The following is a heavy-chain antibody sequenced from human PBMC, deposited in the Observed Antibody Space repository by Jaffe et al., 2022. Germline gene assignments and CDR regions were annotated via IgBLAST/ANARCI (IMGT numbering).Heavy chain of an antibody. CDR3: AKHGSGSYLDYFDY. CDR1: GFTFSSYG. Sequence: QVQLVESGGGVVQPGGSLRLSCAASGFTFSSYGMHWVRQAPGKGLEWVAFIRYDGSNKYYADSVKGRFTISRDNSKNTLYLQMNSLRAEDTAVYYCAKHGSGSYLDYFDYWGQGTLVTVSS. D-gene: IGHD3-10*01. CDR2: IRYDGSNK. V-gene: IGHV3-30*02. J-gene: IGHJ4*02.